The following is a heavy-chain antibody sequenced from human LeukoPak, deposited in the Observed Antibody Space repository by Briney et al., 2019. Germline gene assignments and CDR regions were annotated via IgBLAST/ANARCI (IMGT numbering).Heavy chain of an antibody. V-gene: IGHV3-23*01. Sequence: GGSLRLSCAASGFTFSSYAMSWVRQVPGKGLEWVSAISGSGGSTYYADSVKGRFTISRNNSKNTLYLQMNSLRAEDTAVYYCARSTSSSWPWVGYSDYWGQGTLVTVSS. J-gene: IGHJ4*02. CDR2: ISGSGGST. CDR1: GFTFSSYA. D-gene: IGHD6-13*01. CDR3: ARSTSSSWPWVGYSDY.